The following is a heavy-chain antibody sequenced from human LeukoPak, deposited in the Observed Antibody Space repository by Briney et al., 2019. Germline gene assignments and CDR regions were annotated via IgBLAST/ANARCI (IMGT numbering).Heavy chain of an antibody. CDR2: IHSDGSNI. V-gene: IGHV3-66*02. CDR1: GFTVSSNY. J-gene: IGHJ4*02. CDR3: AKGAHYLTERYHASFDY. Sequence: PGGSLRLSCAASGFTVSSNYMSWVRQAPGKGLEWVSRIHSDGSNINYADSVKGRLTISRDNSKNTLYLQMNSLRAEDTAVYYCAKGAHYLTERYHASFDYWGQGTLVTVSS. D-gene: IGHD1-20*01.